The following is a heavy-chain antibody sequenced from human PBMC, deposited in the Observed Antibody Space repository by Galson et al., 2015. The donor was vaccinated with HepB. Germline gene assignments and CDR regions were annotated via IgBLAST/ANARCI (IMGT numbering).Heavy chain of an antibody. CDR3: ARGAFGGMDV. CDR1: GGSISSGGYY. V-gene: IGHV4-31*03. Sequence: TLSLTCTVSGGSISSGGYYWSWIRQHPGKGLEWIGYIYYSGSTYYNPSLKSRVTISVDTSKNQFSLKLSSVTAADTAVYYCARGAFGGMDVWGQGTTVTVSS. CDR2: IYYSGST. J-gene: IGHJ6*02. D-gene: IGHD3-16*01.